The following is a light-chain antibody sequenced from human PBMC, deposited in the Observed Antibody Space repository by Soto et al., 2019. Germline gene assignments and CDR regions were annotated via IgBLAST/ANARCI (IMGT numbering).Light chain of an antibody. V-gene: IGKV3-11*01. CDR3: QQRSNWPPIT. J-gene: IGKJ5*01. Sequence: IALKQSPGTLSLSTGERATLSCRASQSVTSNYLARYQQKPCQTPRLLMYDTFNRATGIPARFNGSGSGTDFTLTISSLEPQDFAVYYCQQRSNWPPITFGQGTRLEIK. CDR1: QSVTSNY. CDR2: DTF.